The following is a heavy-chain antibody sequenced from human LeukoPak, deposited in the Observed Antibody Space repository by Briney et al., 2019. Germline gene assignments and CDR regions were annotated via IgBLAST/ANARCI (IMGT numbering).Heavy chain of an antibody. V-gene: IGHV1-24*01. J-gene: IGHJ4*02. CDR2: FDPEDGET. CDR1: GYTFTSYG. Sequence: ASVKVSCKASGYTFTSYGISWVRQAPGKGLEWMGGFDPEDGETIYAQKFQGRVTMTEDTSTDTAYMELSSLRSEDTAVYYCATPATDYWGQGTLVTVSS. CDR3: ATPATDY.